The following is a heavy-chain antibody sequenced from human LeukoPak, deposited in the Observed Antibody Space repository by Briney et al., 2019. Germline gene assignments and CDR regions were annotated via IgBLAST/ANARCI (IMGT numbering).Heavy chain of an antibody. CDR2: IKEDGSAK. CDR1: GFTFSSFW. J-gene: IGHJ4*02. CDR3: ARGPIPATAIPEN. Sequence: QPGGSLRLSCAASGFTFSSFWMSWVRQAPGKGLEWVANIKEDGSAKYYVDSVKGRLTISRDNAEKSLYLQMNSLRAEDTAVYYCARGPIPATAIPENWGQGTLVTVSS. V-gene: IGHV3-7*05. D-gene: IGHD2-2*02.